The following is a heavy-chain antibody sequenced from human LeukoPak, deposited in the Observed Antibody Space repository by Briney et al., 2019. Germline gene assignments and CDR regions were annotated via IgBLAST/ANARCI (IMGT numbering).Heavy chain of an antibody. J-gene: IGHJ4*02. V-gene: IGHV4-39*01. CDR3: ASYTAMVTGGYDY. CDR1: GGSISSSSYY. D-gene: IGHD5-18*01. Sequence: NASETLSLTCTVSGGSISSSSYYWGWIRQPPGKGLEWIGSIYYSGSTYYNPSLKSRVTISGDTSKNQFSLKLSSVTAADTAVYYCASYTAMVTGGYDYWGQGTLVTVSS. CDR2: IYYSGST.